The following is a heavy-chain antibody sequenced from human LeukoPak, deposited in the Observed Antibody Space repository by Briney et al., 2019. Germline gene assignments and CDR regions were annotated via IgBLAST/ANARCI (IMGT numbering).Heavy chain of an antibody. D-gene: IGHD3-10*01. Sequence: SETLSLTCAVYGGSFSGYSWNWIRQPPVKGLEWIGEINHSGGTNYNPSLKSRVTISVDTSKKQFSLKLSSVTASDTAVYYCARGVDYYGVWGQGTLVTVSS. CDR3: ARGVDYYGV. V-gene: IGHV4-34*01. J-gene: IGHJ4*02. CDR2: INHSGGT. CDR1: GGSFSGYS.